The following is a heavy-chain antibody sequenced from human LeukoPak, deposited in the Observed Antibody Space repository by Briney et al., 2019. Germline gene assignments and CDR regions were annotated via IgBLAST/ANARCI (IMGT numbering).Heavy chain of an antibody. D-gene: IGHD1-7*01. V-gene: IGHV1-69*05. CDR2: IIPIFGTA. J-gene: IGHJ4*02. CDR1: GGTFSSYT. Sequence: SVKVSCKASGGTFSSYTISWVRQAPGQGLEWMGRIIPIFGTANYAQKFQGRVTITTDESTSTAYMELSSLRSEDTAVYYCARGLELGEEGYYFDYWGQGTLVTVSS. CDR3: ARGLELGEEGYYFDY.